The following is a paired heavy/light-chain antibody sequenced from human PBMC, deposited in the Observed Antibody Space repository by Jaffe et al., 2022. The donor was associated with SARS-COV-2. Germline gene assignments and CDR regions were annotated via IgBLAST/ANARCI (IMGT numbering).Heavy chain of an antibody. J-gene: IGHJ3*01. CDR1: GFPFRTYS. D-gene: IGHD5-12*01. CDR2: ISSGADTI. Sequence: EEHLEESGGGLVQPGGSLRLSCAASGFPFRTYSMDWVRQAPGKGLEWVSFISSGADTIYYADSVRGRFTISRDYDKNSLYLQMNSLRPEDTAVYFCARGWLENTFDLWGRGTMVTVSS. V-gene: IGHV3-48*01. CDR3: ARGWLENTFDL.
Light chain of an antibody. CDR3: QSYVQSQWT. CDR2: ATS. J-gene: IGKJ1*01. CDR1: QSVSRNY. Sequence: EIVLTQSPATLSLSPGERATLSCRASQSVSRNYLAWYHQKPGQAPRLLIYATSSRAIGIPERFSGSGSGTEFTLTISRLEPEDFAVYYCQSYVQSQWTFGQGTQVEIK. V-gene: IGKV3-20*01.